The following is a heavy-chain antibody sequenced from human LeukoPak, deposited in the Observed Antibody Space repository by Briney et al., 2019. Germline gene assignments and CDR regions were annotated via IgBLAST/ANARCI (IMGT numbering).Heavy chain of an antibody. J-gene: IGHJ5*02. CDR3: AKDRHGSGHFDP. V-gene: IGHV3-30*18. CDR2: ISYDGSNK. D-gene: IGHD3-10*01. CDR1: GFTFSSYG. Sequence: QHGGSLRLSCAASGFTFSSYGMHWVRQAPGKGLEWVAVISYDGSNKYYADSVKGRFTISRDNSKNTLYLQMNSLRAEDTAVYYCAKDRHGSGHFDPWGQGTLVTVSS.